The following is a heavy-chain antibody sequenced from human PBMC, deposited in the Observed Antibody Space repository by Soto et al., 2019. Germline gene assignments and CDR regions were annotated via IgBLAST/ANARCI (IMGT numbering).Heavy chain of an antibody. CDR1: GFTFSSYA. Sequence: GESLKISCAASGFTFSSYAMSWVRQAPGKGLEWVSAISGSGGSTYYADSVKGRFTISRDNSKNTLYLQMNSLRAEDTAVYYCAKDHIVVVPAAMNYWGQGTLVTVSS. J-gene: IGHJ4*02. V-gene: IGHV3-23*01. CDR3: AKDHIVVVPAAMNY. CDR2: ISGSGGST. D-gene: IGHD2-2*01.